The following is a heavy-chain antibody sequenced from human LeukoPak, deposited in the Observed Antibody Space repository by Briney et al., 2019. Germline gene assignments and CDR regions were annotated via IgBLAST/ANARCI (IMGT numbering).Heavy chain of an antibody. D-gene: IGHD2/OR15-2a*01. CDR1: GFTFDDSP. CDR2: IRSKAYGGTT. CDR3: SRGIRQIGVYCDY. Sequence: GRSLRLSCTASGFTFDDSPMSWFPQAPGKGLEWVSIIRSKAYGGTTEYAASVKGRFNISISDYKSIAYLQMNHLKTEDTAVYYWSRGIRQIGVYCDYWAQGTLDSVSS. V-gene: IGHV3-49*03. J-gene: IGHJ4*02.